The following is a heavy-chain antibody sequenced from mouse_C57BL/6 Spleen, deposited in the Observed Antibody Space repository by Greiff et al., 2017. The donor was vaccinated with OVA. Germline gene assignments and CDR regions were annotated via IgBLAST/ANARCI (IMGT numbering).Heavy chain of an antibody. CDR1: GYTFTSYG. V-gene: IGHV1-81*01. J-gene: IGHJ2*01. Sequence: VKLVESGAELARPGASVKLSCKASGYTFTSYGISWVKQRTGQGLEWIGEIYPRSGNTYYNEKFKGKATLTADKSSSTAYMELRSLTSEDSAVYFCARRGTTVVAFDYWGQGTTLTVSS. CDR2: IYPRSGNT. CDR3: ARRGTTVVAFDY. D-gene: IGHD1-1*01.